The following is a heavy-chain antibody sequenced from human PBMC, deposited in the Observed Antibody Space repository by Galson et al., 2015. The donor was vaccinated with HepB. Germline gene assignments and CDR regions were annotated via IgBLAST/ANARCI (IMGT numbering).Heavy chain of an antibody. CDR1: GFTFSDYA. Sequence: SLRLSCAASGFTFSDYAMHWVRQALGKGLEWVAVISYDGSSKYYTDSLKGRFTVSRDNSKNTLYLQMNSLRNEDTAVYYCARVGIWSGYYLRLHLDYWGQGTLVTVSS. CDR2: ISYDGSSK. V-gene: IGHV3-30*04. D-gene: IGHD3-3*01. CDR3: ARVGIWSGYYLRLHLDY. J-gene: IGHJ4*02.